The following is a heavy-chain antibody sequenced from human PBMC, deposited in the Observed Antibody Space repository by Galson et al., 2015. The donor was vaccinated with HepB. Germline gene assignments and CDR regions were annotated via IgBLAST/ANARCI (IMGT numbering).Heavy chain of an antibody. J-gene: IGHJ6*03. D-gene: IGHD7-27*01. Sequence: SVKVSCKASGYTFTGYFMHWVRQAPGQGLEWMGRINPNSGVTNYAQNFQGRVTMTRDTSISTAYMELSRLRSDDTAVYYCAREISTGNWVYYYYYYMDVWGKGTTVTVSS. CDR1: GYTFTGYF. CDR2: INPNSGVT. CDR3: AREISTGNWVYYYYYYMDV. V-gene: IGHV1-2*06.